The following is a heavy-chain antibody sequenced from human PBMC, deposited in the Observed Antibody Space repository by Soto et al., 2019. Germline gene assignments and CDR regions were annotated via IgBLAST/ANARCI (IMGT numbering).Heavy chain of an antibody. Sequence: QAYLEQSGAEVKKPGASVKVSCKASGYSLTDYAITWVRQASGQGLEYVGWISPDSGNTDYAHKFQGRVTMTSNTSINTAYMEVSSLRSDDTAVYYCASVYGYYYLYMDVWGKGTTVTVSS. D-gene: IGHD3-22*01. CDR3: ASVYGYYYLYMDV. J-gene: IGHJ6*03. CDR2: ISPDSGNT. V-gene: IGHV1-8*01. CDR1: GYSLTDYA.